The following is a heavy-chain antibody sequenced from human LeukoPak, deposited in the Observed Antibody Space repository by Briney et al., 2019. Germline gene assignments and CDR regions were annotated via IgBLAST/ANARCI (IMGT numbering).Heavy chain of an antibody. CDR1: GYTFTIYY. Sequence: ASVKVSCKASGYTFTIYYMHWVRQAPGQGLEWMGIINPSGGSTGYAQKCQGRVTMTRDTSTSTVYMELSSLRSEDTGVYYCARGSPAYSDSSGYYYGVVFDYWGQGTLVSVS. D-gene: IGHD3-22*01. V-gene: IGHV1-46*01. J-gene: IGHJ4*02. CDR3: ARGSPAYSDSSGYYYGVVFDY. CDR2: INPSGGST.